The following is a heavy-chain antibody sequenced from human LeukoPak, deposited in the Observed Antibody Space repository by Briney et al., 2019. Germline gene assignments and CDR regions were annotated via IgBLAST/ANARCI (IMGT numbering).Heavy chain of an antibody. Sequence: GGSLRLSCAASGFTFSSYAMTWVRQAPGKGLEWVSAISGSGGSTYYADSVKGRFTISRDNSKNTLYLQMNSLRAEDTAVYYCAKAYCSGGSCYGNWFDPWGQGTLVTVSS. CDR1: GFTFSSYA. J-gene: IGHJ5*02. CDR3: AKAYCSGGSCYGNWFDP. CDR2: ISGSGGST. D-gene: IGHD2-15*01. V-gene: IGHV3-23*01.